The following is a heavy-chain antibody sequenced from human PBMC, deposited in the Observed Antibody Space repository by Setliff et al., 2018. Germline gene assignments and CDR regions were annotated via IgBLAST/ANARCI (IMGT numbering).Heavy chain of an antibody. V-gene: IGHV3-7*01. CDR1: GFTFSRYW. CDR3: ARDGGEY. J-gene: IGHJ4*02. CDR2: IKEDGSEK. D-gene: IGHD3-16*01. Sequence: PGGSLRLSCVTSGFTFSRYWMSWVRQAPGKGLEWVANIKEDGSEKYYVDSVKGRFTVSRDNAKKSLYLQMNSLRDEDTAVYYCARDGGEYWGQGTLVTVSS.